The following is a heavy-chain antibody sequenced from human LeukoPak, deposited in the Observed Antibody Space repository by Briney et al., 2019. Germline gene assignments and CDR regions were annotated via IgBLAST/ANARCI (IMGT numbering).Heavy chain of an antibody. J-gene: IGHJ4*02. V-gene: IGHV3-21*05. CDR1: GFTYSDHG. Sequence: GGSLRLSCTASGFTYSDHGMNWVRQAPGKGLEWISYISSTSTDIYYVDSVKGRFTISRDNAKNLLYLDMNSLRAEDTAVYYCARGHTAVTRHFDFWGQGTLVTVSS. D-gene: IGHD4-17*01. CDR2: ISSTSTDI. CDR3: ARGHTAVTRHFDF.